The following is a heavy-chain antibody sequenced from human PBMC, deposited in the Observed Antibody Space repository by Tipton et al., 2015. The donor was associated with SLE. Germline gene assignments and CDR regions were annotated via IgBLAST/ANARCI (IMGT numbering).Heavy chain of an antibody. V-gene: IGHV3-53*01. CDR2: IYSGGST. Sequence: SLRLSCAASGFTVSSNYMSWVRQAPGKGLEWVSVIYSGGSTYYADSVKGRFTISRDNSKNTLYLQMNSLRAEDTAVYYCTTDPSEDYWGQGTLVTVSS. CDR1: GFTVSSNY. CDR3: TTDPSEDY. J-gene: IGHJ4*02.